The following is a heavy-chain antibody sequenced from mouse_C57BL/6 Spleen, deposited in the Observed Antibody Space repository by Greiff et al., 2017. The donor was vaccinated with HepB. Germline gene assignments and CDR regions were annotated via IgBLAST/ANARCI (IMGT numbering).Heavy chain of an antibody. CDR3: ARPDGYYGDAWFAD. Sequence: EVQVVESGGGLVKPGGSLKLSCAASGFTFSDYGMHWVRQAPEKGLEWVAYISSGSSTIYYADTVKGRFTISRDNAKNTLFLQMTSLRSEDTAMYYSARPDGYYGDAWFADWGQGTLVTVSA. D-gene: IGHD2-3*01. CDR2: ISSGSSTI. J-gene: IGHJ3*01. CDR1: GFTFSDYG. V-gene: IGHV5-17*01.